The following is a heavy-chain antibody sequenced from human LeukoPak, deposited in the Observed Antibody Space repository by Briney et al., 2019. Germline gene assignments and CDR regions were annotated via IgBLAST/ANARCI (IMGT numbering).Heavy chain of an antibody. Sequence: GGSLRLSCAASGLAFSSYAMSWVRQAPGKGLEWASTISVASNTFYADSVKGRFTISRGNSRNTVYLQMTSLRADDTAVYYCADYGVSGVRNNFYWGQGTLVTVSS. D-gene: IGHD3-3*01. J-gene: IGHJ4*02. CDR3: ADYGVSGVRNNFY. CDR2: ISVASNT. V-gene: IGHV3-23*01. CDR1: GLAFSSYA.